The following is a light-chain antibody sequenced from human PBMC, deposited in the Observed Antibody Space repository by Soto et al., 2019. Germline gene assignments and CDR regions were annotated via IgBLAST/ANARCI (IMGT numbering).Light chain of an antibody. CDR2: ANN. J-gene: IGLJ2*01. CDR1: SSNIGAGYD. V-gene: IGLV1-40*01. CDR3: AGWDDSLNGVV. Sequence: QSVLTQPPSVSGAPGQRVTISCTGSSSNIGAGYDVHWYQQFPGTAPRLLIYANNNRPSGVPDRFSGSKSGTSASLAITGLQSEDEADYYCAGWDDSLNGVVFGGGTKLTVL.